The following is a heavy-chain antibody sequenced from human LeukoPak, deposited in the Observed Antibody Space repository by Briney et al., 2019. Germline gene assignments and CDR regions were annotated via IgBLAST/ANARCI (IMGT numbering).Heavy chain of an antibody. J-gene: IGHJ6*03. V-gene: IGHV3-21*06. CDR2: VSNSGDYI. CDR3: ARGGAYYYYMDV. CDR1: GFSFSSYR. D-gene: IGHD4/OR15-4a*01. Sequence: AGGSLRLSCAASGFSFSSYRMNWVRQAPGKGLEWVSSVSNSGDYIHYADSVKGRFTISRDNSKNSLYLQMNSLRAEDTAVYYCARGGAYYYYMDVWGKGTTVTVSS.